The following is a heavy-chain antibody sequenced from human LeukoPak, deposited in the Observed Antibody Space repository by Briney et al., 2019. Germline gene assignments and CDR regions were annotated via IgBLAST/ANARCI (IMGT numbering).Heavy chain of an antibody. V-gene: IGHV3-30*18. D-gene: IGHD6-19*01. CDR1: GFTFSSYG. Sequence: QPGRSLRLSCAASGFTFSSYGMHWVRQAPGKGLEWVAVISYDGSNKYYADSVKGRFTISRDNSKNTLYLQMNSLRAEDTAVYYCAKGRVSTSGWTFNDYWGQGTLVTVSS. CDR2: ISYDGSNK. J-gene: IGHJ4*02. CDR3: AKGRVSTSGWTFNDY.